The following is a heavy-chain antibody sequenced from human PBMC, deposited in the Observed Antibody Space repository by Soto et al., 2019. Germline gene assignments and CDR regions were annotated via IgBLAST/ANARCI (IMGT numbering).Heavy chain of an antibody. CDR3: SRATHGVLLLFLPLAPLDY. CDR1: GFTFSTYT. D-gene: IGHD3-10*01. CDR2: LSSTSSYI. Sequence: EVQLVESGGGLVKPGGSLRLSCAASGFTFSTYTMNWVRQAPGKGLEWVSSLSSTSSYINYADSVKGRFTNSRDNAKNSLYLQMNSLRAEYKSVYYCSRATHGVLLLFLPLAPLDYWGQRTLGTIS. J-gene: IGHJ4*02. V-gene: IGHV3-21*01.